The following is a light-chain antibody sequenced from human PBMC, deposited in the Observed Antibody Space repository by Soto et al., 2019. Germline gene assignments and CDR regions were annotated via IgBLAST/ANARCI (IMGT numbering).Light chain of an antibody. CDR3: HQYNNWWT. CDR2: GAS. V-gene: IGKV3-15*01. Sequence: EIVMTQSPATLSVSPGERATLSCRASQSVSNNLAWYQKKPGQAPRLLIYGASTRATGIRARFSGSGSGTEFTLTSSSLQSEDFAFYYCHQYNNWWTFGQGTRVDIK. J-gene: IGKJ1*01. CDR1: QSVSNN.